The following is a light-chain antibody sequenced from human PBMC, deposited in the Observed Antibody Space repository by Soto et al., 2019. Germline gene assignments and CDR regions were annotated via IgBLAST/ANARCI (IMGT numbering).Light chain of an antibody. V-gene: IGKV3-20*01. CDR2: GAS. J-gene: IGKJ1*01. CDR3: QQYGRSQT. Sequence: IVLTQSPGTLSLSPGERATLSYRASQSVSSSYLAWYQQKPGQAPRLLIYGASSRATGIPDRFSGSGSGTDFTLTISRLEPEDFAVYYCQQYGRSQTFGQGTKVDI. CDR1: QSVSSSY.